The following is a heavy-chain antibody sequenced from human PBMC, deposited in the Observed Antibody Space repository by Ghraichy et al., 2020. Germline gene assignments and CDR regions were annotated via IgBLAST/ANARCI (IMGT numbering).Heavy chain of an antibody. CDR3: ARDTRPFALDY. CDR2: IYYSGST. CDR1: GGSVSSGSYY. V-gene: IGHV4-61*01. Sequence: SETLSLTCTVSGGSVSSGSYYWSWIRQPPGKGLEWIGYIYYSGSTNYNPSLKSRVTISVDTSKNQFSLKLSSVTAADTAVYYCARDTRPFALDYWGQVTLVTVSS. J-gene: IGHJ4*02.